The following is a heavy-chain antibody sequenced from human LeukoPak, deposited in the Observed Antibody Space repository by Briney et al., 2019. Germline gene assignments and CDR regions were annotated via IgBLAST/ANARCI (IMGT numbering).Heavy chain of an antibody. CDR1: GYTFTSYD. D-gene: IGHD2-15*01. J-gene: IGHJ5*02. CDR2: MNPNSGNT. Sequence: ASVKVSCKASGYTFTSYDINWVRQATGQGLEWMGWMNPNSGNTGYAQKFQGRVTITRNTSISTAYMELSSLRSEDTAVYYCARGTPVALDWFDPWGQRTLVTVSS. V-gene: IGHV1-8*03. CDR3: ARGTPVALDWFDP.